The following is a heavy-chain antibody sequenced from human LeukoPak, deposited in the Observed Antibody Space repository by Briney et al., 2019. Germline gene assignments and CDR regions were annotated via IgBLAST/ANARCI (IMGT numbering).Heavy chain of an antibody. J-gene: IGHJ4*02. V-gene: IGHV3-15*01. CDR3: TAYDYSNYGGFDY. D-gene: IGHD4-11*01. CDR2: IKSKTDGGTT. Sequence: GGSLRLSCAASGFTFSNAWMSWVRQAPGKGLEWVGRIKSKTDGGTTDYAAPVKGRFTISRDDSKNTLYLQMNSLKTEDTAVYYCTAYDYSNYGGFDYWGQGTLVTVSS. CDR1: GFTFSNAW.